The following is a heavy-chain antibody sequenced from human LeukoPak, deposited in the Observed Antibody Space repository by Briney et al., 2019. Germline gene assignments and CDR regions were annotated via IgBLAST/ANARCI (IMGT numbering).Heavy chain of an antibody. CDR3: ARDRFLRYFDWLDVNWFDP. CDR1: GYTFTSYG. CDR2: IRAYNGNT. Sequence: GSVKVSCKASGYTFTSYGISWVRQAPGQGLEWMGWIRAYNGNTNYAQKLQGRVTMTTDTSTSTAYMELRSLRSDDTAVYYCARDRFLRYFDWLDVNWFDPWGQGTLVTVSS. V-gene: IGHV1-18*01. D-gene: IGHD3-9*01. J-gene: IGHJ5*02.